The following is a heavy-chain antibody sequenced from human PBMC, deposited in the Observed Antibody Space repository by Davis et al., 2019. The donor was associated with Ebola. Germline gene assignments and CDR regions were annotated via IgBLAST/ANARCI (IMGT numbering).Heavy chain of an antibody. V-gene: IGHV3-48*04. Sequence: GESLKISCAASGFTFSNYSMNWVRQAPGKGLEWVSYISSSSSTIYYADSVKGRFTVSRDNAKNSLYLQMNSLRAEDTAVYYCVRDPALVVTGGGWFFGLWGRGTLVSVSS. CDR1: GFTFSNYS. D-gene: IGHD2-21*02. CDR2: ISSSSSTI. J-gene: IGHJ2*01. CDR3: VRDPALVVTGGGWFFGL.